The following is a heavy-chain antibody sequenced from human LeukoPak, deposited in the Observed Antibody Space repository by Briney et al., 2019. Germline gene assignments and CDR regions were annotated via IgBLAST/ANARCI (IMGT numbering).Heavy chain of an antibody. CDR3: ARPEGYCTNGVCYNWNWFDP. D-gene: IGHD2-8*01. CDR2: INHSGST. J-gene: IGHJ5*02. Sequence: SETLSLTCAVYGGSFSGYYWSWIRQPPGKGLEWIGEINHSGSTNYNPSLKSRVTISVDTSKNQFSLKLGSVTAADTAVYYCARPEGYCTNGVCYNWNWFDPWGQGTLVTVSS. CDR1: GGSFSGYY. V-gene: IGHV4-34*01.